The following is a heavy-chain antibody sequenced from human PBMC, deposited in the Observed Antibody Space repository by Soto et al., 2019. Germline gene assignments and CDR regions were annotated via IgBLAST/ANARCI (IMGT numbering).Heavy chain of an antibody. V-gene: IGHV3-33*01. CDR3: SRVDVVVAADAFDI. J-gene: IGHJ3*02. Sequence: QVQLVESGGGVVQPGRSLRLSCAASEFTFSNFGMHWVRQAPGKGLEWVAVIYYDVINEYYADSVKGRFTISRDNSKNTLYLQMNSLRAEDTAVYYCSRVDVVVAADAFDIWGQGTMVTVSS. D-gene: IGHD2-15*01. CDR1: EFTFSNFG. CDR2: IYYDVINE.